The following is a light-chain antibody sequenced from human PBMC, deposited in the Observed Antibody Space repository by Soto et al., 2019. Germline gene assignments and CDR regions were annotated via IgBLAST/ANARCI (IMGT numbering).Light chain of an antibody. J-gene: IGLJ1*01. Sequence: QSALTRPASVSGSPGQSITISCTGTSSDVGRYNYVSWYQQHPGKAPKLMIYDVSNRPSGVSNRFSGSKSDSTASLTISGLQAEDEADYYCCSYTSSSTRVFGTGTKVTVL. CDR2: DVS. CDR1: SSDVGRYNY. CDR3: CSYTSSSTRV. V-gene: IGLV2-14*03.